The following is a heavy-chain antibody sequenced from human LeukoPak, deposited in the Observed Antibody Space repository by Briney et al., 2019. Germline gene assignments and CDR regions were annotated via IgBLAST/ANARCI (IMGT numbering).Heavy chain of an antibody. J-gene: IGHJ4*02. D-gene: IGHD4-17*01. CDR2: ISAYNGNT. V-gene: IGHV1-18*01. CDR1: GYTFTSYG. Sequence: ASVTVSCTASGYTFTSYGISWVRQAPGQGLEWMGWISAYNGNTNYAQKLQGRVTMTTDTSTSTAYMELRSLRPDDTAVYYCARAYTVTTYFDYWGQGTLVTVSS. CDR3: ARAYTVTTYFDY.